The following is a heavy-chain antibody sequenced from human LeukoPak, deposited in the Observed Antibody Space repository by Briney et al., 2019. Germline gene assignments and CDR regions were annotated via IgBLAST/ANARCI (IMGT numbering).Heavy chain of an antibody. Sequence: GGSLRLSCAASGFTFSNAWMSWVRQAPGKGLEWVGRIKSKTDGGTTDYTAPVKGRFTISRDDSKNTLYLQMNSLKTEDTAVYYCTTMYCGGDCQVLYYMDVWGKGTTVTVSS. CDR3: TTMYCGGDCQVLYYMDV. J-gene: IGHJ6*03. D-gene: IGHD2-21*01. CDR1: GFTFSNAW. V-gene: IGHV3-15*01. CDR2: IKSKTDGGTT.